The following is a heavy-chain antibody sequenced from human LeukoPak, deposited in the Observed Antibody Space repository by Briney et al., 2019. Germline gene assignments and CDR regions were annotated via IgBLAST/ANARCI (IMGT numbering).Heavy chain of an antibody. Sequence: SETLSLTCTVSGGSISSSSYYWGWIRQPPGKGLEWIGSIYYSGSTYYNPSLKSRVTISVDTSKNQFSLKLSSVTAADTAVYYCASGLRGIFDYWGQGTLVTASS. J-gene: IGHJ4*02. D-gene: IGHD4-17*01. CDR3: ASGLRGIFDY. V-gene: IGHV4-39*07. CDR2: IYYSGST. CDR1: GGSISSSSYY.